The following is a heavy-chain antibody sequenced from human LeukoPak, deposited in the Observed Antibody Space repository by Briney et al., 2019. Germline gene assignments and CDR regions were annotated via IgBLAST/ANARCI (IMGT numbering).Heavy chain of an antibody. J-gene: IGHJ4*02. D-gene: IGHD1-14*01. Sequence: GGSLRLSCAASGFTFVNYAMSWVRLAPGRGLEWVSGVGGSGAATYYADSVKGRFTISRDNSRSTVYLQMNSLRDEDTAIHYCVKDRTWEPAPSHFNSWGQGVLVSVSS. CDR3: VKDRTWEPAPSHFNS. CDR1: GFTFVNYA. V-gene: IGHV3-23*01. CDR2: VGGSGAAT.